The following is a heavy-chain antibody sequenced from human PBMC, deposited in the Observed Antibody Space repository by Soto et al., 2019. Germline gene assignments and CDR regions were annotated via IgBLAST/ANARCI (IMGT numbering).Heavy chain of an antibody. CDR3: ARGPNGDKVDY. D-gene: IGHD7-27*01. V-gene: IGHV4-30-4*01. Sequence: QVQLQEPGPRLVEPSQTLSLTCTVSGGSISSNYYYWSWIRQSPGTGLVWIGHIYDSGNTYSNPSLKSRVTISIDMSRNQFSLKLSSVTAADTAVYYCARGPNGDKVDYWGQGTLVTVSS. J-gene: IGHJ4*02. CDR2: IYDSGNT. CDR1: GGSISSNYYY.